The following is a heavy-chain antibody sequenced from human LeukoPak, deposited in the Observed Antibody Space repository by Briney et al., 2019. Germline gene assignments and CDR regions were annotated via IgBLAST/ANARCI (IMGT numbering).Heavy chain of an antibody. CDR1: GFTFSTYA. CDR3: AKYRPAAPRTPFDY. D-gene: IGHD2-2*01. Sequence: PGGSLRLSCAASGFTFSTYAMSWVRQAPGKGLEWVSTISVGGSGTYYADSVKGRFTISRDNSKNTLFLQMNSLRAEDTAVYYCAKYRPAAPRTPFDYWGQGILVTVSS. J-gene: IGHJ4*02. V-gene: IGHV3-23*01. CDR2: ISVGGSGT.